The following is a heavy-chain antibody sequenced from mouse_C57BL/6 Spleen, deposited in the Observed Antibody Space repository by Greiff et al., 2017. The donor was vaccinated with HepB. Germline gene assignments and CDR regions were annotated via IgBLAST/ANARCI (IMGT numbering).Heavy chain of an antibody. Sequence: QVHVKQSGAELAKPGASVKLSCKASGYTFTSYWMHWVKQRPGQGLEWIGYINPSSGYTKYNQKFKDKATLTADKSSSTAYMQLSSLTYEDSAVYYCARWRYGNYEGAMDYWGQGTSVTVSS. J-gene: IGHJ4*01. CDR2: INPSSGYT. CDR1: GYTFTSYW. V-gene: IGHV1-7*01. CDR3: ARWRYGNYEGAMDY. D-gene: IGHD2-10*02.